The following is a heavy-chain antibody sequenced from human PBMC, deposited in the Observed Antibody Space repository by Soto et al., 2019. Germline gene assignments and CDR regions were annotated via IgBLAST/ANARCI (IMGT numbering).Heavy chain of an antibody. Sequence: SGPTLVNPTQTLTLTCTFSGFSLSTSGMCVSWIRQPPGKALEWLALIDWDDDKYYSTSLKTRLTISKDTSKNQVVLTMTNMDPVDTATYYCARIPLGYCSSTSCYFGDYYYYGMDVWGQGTTVTVSS. CDR3: ARIPLGYCSSTSCYFGDYYYYGMDV. J-gene: IGHJ6*02. V-gene: IGHV2-70*01. CDR1: GFSLSTSGMC. CDR2: IDWDDDK. D-gene: IGHD2-2*01.